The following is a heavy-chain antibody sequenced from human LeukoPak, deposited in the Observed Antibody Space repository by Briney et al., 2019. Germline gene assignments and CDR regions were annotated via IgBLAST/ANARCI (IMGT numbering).Heavy chain of an antibody. Sequence: ASVKVSCKASGYTFTNYYIHWVRQAPGQGREWMGIIDPTGGTTSSAQKFQDRLTMTRDTSTSTVYMELSSLRSDDTAVYYCARGVPRNWFDPWGQGTLVTVSS. J-gene: IGHJ5*02. CDR2: IDPTGGTT. V-gene: IGHV1-46*01. D-gene: IGHD2-2*01. CDR3: ARGVPRNWFDP. CDR1: GYTFTNYY.